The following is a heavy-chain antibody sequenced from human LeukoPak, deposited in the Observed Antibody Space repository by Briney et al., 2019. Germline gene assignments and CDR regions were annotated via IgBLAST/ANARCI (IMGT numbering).Heavy chain of an antibody. Sequence: SETLSLTCTVSNYSISSGYYWAWIRQPPGKGLEWIGNIYHSGNTYYNPSLKSRVSLSVDTSENQFSLKLSSVTAADTAVYYCAGTYSLYDPFGIWGQGTMVTVSS. V-gene: IGHV4-38-2*02. CDR3: AGTYSLYDPFGI. CDR2: IYHSGNT. CDR1: NYSISSGYY. J-gene: IGHJ3*02. D-gene: IGHD6-13*01.